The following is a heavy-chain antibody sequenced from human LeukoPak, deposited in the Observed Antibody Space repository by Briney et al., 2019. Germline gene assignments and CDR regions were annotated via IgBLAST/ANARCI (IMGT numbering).Heavy chain of an antibody. CDR1: GGSFSGSA. V-gene: IGHV1-46*01. Sequence: ASVKVSCKAFGGSFSGSAVSWVRQAPGQGFEWVGVINPSVGSTSYAQKFQGRVTMTRDTSTSTVYMEVSSLRSEDTAVYYCARDLVGATHWFDPWGQGTLVTVSS. D-gene: IGHD1-26*01. CDR2: INPSVGST. J-gene: IGHJ5*02. CDR3: ARDLVGATHWFDP.